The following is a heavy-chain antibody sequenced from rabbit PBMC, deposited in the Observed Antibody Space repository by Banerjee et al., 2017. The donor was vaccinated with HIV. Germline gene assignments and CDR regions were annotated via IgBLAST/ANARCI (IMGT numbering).Heavy chain of an antibody. D-gene: IGHD7-1*01. CDR2: IYAGSSGST. V-gene: IGHV1S45*01. CDR3: ARDSSDSTYAFNL. J-gene: IGHJ4*01. CDR1: GFTISSSYF. Sequence: QQQLVESGGGLVKPGASLTLTCTASGFTISSSYFMCWVRQAPGKGLEWIACIYAGSSGSTYYASWAKGRFTISKTSATTVTLQMTSLTAADTATYFCARDSSDSTYAFNLWGQGTLVTVS.